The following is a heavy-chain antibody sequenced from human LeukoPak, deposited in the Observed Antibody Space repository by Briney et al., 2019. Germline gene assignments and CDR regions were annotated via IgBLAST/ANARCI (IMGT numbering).Heavy chain of an antibody. Sequence: GGSLRLSCAASGFTFSSYAMSWVRQAPGKGLEWVSAISGSGGSTYYADSVKGRFTISRDNSKNTLYLQMNSLRAEDMAVYYCAREESSGPIGGNAFDNWGQGTMVTVSS. J-gene: IGHJ3*02. V-gene: IGHV3-23*01. CDR3: AREESSGPIGGNAFDN. CDR1: GFTFSSYA. CDR2: ISGSGGST. D-gene: IGHD6-19*01.